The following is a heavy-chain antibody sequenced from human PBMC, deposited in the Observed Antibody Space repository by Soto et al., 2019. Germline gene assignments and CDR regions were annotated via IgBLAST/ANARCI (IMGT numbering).Heavy chain of an antibody. V-gene: IGHV1-18*01. D-gene: IGHD1-1*01. Sequence: QVHLVQSGAEVKKPGASVKVSCKGSGYAFTTYGITWVRQAPGQGLEWMGWISAHNGNTNYAQKLQGRVTVTRDTSTSSVHTELSCLRFDDSAVYFRARGRYGDYWGQGALVTVSS. CDR2: ISAHNGNT. CDR1: GYAFTTYG. CDR3: ARGRYGDY. J-gene: IGHJ4*02.